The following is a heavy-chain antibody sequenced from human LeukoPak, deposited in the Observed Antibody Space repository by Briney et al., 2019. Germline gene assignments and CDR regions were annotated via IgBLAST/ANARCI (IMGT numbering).Heavy chain of an antibody. CDR1: GGTFSSYA. CDR3: ARSEWSYYFDY. CDR2: ISGYNGNT. D-gene: IGHD3-3*01. J-gene: IGHJ4*02. V-gene: IGHV1-18*04. Sequence: ASVKVSCKASGGTFSSYAISWVRQAPGQGLEWMGWISGYNGNTNYAQKLQGRVTMTTDTSTSTAYMELRSLRSDDTAVYYCARSEWSYYFDYWGQGTLVTVSS.